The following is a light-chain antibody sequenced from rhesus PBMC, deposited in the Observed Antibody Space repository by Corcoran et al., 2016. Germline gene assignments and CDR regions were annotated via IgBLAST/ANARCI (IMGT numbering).Light chain of an antibody. J-gene: IGKJ1*01. CDR2: YGS. CDR1: QSLLSSNGYNY. CDR3: MQTLQTPRT. Sequence: DIVMTQTPLSLPVTLGEPASISCRSSQSLLSSNGYNYLNWYLQKPGQSPQLLIYYGSYRASGVPDRFRGSGSGNEFMLKISRVEAEDVGVYYCMQTLQTPRTFGQGTKVEIK. V-gene: IGKV2-60*01.